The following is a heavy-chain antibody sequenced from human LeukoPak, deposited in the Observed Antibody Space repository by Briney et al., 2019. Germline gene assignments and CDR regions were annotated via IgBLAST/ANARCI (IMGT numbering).Heavy chain of an antibody. CDR1: GFTFSRYW. J-gene: IGHJ4*02. CDR2: INSDGSST. Sequence: RSGGSLRLSCAASGFTFSRYWMHWVRQGPGEGLVWVSRINSDGSSTSYADSVKGRFTISRDNAKNTLYLQMNSLRAEDAAMYYCAGSSSYFDYWGQGTLVTVSS. CDR3: AGSSSYFDY. D-gene: IGHD6-19*01. V-gene: IGHV3-74*01.